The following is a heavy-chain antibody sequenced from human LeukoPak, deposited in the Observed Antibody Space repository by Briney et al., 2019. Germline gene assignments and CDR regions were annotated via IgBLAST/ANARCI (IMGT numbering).Heavy chain of an antibody. CDR1: GYPFSSYS. J-gene: IGHJ4*02. CDR2: ISVSGGVR. Sequence: GGSLRLSCVASGYPFSSYSMNWIRQAPGKGLEWVSYISVSGGVRSYANSVKGRFTISRDDARNSLYLQMNSLKDEDTAVYYCARDRGYFYDQLDYWGQGTLVTVSS. V-gene: IGHV3-48*02. D-gene: IGHD2/OR15-2a*01. CDR3: ARDRGYFYDQLDY.